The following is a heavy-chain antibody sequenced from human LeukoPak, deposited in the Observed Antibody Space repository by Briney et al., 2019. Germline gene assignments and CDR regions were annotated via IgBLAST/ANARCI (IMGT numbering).Heavy chain of an antibody. CDR3: AKDRTGTTGADWFDP. D-gene: IGHD1-1*01. CDR1: GFTFSSYG. J-gene: IGHJ5*02. CDR2: ISGSGDNT. V-gene: IGHV3-23*01. Sequence: GGSLRLSCAASGFTFSSYGMSWVRQAPGKGLEWVSSISGSGDNTYYADSVKGRFTISRDNSKKTLNLQMNSLRAEDTAVYYCAKDRTGTTGADWFDPGGQGTLVTVSA.